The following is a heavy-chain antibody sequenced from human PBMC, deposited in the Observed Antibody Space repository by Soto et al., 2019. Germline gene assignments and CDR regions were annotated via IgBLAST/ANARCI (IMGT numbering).Heavy chain of an antibody. Sequence: GGSLRLSCAASGFTFSSYGMHWVRQAPGKGLEWVAVISYDGSNKYYADSAKGRFTISRDNSKNTLYLQMNSLRAEDTAVYYCAKDRRAAPYYYYYYGMDVWGQGTTVTVSS. CDR3: AKDRRAAPYYYYYYGMDV. V-gene: IGHV3-30*18. D-gene: IGHD2-15*01. CDR2: ISYDGSNK. CDR1: GFTFSSYG. J-gene: IGHJ6*02.